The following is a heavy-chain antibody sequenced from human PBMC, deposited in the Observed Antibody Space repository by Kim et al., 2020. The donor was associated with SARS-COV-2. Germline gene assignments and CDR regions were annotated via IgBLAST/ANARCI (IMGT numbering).Heavy chain of an antibody. CDR3: WHYYDSSGYYGPQGTYFDY. CDR2: ISSSSSYI. Sequence: GGSLRLSCAASGFTFSSYSMNWVRQAPGKGLEWVSSISSSSSYIYYADSVKGRFTISRDNAKNSLYLQMNSLRAEDTAVYYCWHYYDSSGYYGPQGTYFDYWGQGTLVTVSS. D-gene: IGHD3-22*01. V-gene: IGHV3-21*01. J-gene: IGHJ4*02. CDR1: GFTFSSYS.